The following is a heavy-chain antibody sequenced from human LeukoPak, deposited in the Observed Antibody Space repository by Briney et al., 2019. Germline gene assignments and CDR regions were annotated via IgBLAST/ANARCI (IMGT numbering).Heavy chain of an antibody. CDR3: ARLNSGRFDP. CDR2: IYHSGNT. J-gene: IGHJ5*02. V-gene: IGHV4-4*03. Sequence: PGTLSLTCAVFGGSIGSNIWWSWVRQPPGKGLEWIGEIYHSGNTNYNPSLKSRVTISVDTSKNQFSLKLSSVTAADTAVYYCARLNSGRFDPWGQGTLVTVSS. D-gene: IGHD6-19*01. CDR1: GGSIGSNIW.